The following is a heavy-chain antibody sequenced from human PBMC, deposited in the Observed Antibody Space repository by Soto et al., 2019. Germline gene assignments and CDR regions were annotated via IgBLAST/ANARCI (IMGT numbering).Heavy chain of an antibody. CDR3: TRSLGYSSSWYPYGMDV. Sequence: GGSLRLSCTASGFTFGDYAMSWFRQAPGKGLEWVGFIGSKAYGGTTEYAASVKGRFTISRDDSKSIAYLQMNSLKTEDTAVYYCTRSLGYSSSWYPYGMDVWGQGTTVTVSS. CDR2: IGSKAYGGTT. J-gene: IGHJ6*02. D-gene: IGHD6-13*01. V-gene: IGHV3-49*03. CDR1: GFTFGDYA.